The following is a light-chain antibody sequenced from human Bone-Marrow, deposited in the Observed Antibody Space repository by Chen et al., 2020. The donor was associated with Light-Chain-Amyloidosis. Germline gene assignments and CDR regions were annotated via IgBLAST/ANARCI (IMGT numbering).Light chain of an antibody. Sequence: DIQMTQSPSSVSASVGDRVTITCRASQTISSYLNWYQQRPGKAPKLLIYAASSLQSGVPSRFSGSGSGTDFTLTISSLQPEDFATYYCQQSYSWPRTFGGGIKVEIK. J-gene: IGKJ4*01. CDR2: AAS. CDR1: QTISSY. CDR3: QQSYSWPRT. V-gene: IGKV1-39*01.